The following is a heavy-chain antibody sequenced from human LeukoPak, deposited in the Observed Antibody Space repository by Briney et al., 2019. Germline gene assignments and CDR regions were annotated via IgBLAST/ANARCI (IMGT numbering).Heavy chain of an antibody. D-gene: IGHD3-22*01. CDR2: ISAYNGNT. Sequence: ASVKVSCKASGYTFTSYGISWVRQAPGQGLEWMGWISAYNGNTNYAQKLQGRVTMTTDTSTSTAYMELRSLRSDDTAVYYCARDDDSSGYYAYYEDAFDIWGQGTMVTVSS. CDR1: GYTFTSYG. J-gene: IGHJ3*02. CDR3: ARDDDSSGYYAYYEDAFDI. V-gene: IGHV1-18*01.